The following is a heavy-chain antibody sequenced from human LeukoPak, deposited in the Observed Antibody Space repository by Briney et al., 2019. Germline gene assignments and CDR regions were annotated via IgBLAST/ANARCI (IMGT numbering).Heavy chain of an antibody. J-gene: IGHJ4*02. CDR3: ARDLRDGYTYDY. CDR2: IIPILGIA. D-gene: IGHD5-24*01. V-gene: IGHV1-69*04. Sequence: SVKVSCKASGGTFSSYAISWVRQAPGQGLEWMGRIIPILGIANYAQKFQGRVAITADKSTSTAYMELSSLRSEDTAVYYCARDLRDGYTYDYWGQGTLVTVSS. CDR1: GGTFSSYA.